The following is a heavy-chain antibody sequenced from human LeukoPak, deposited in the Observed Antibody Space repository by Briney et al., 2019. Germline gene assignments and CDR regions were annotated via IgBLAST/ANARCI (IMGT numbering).Heavy chain of an antibody. CDR1: GFTVSTNY. D-gene: IGHD2-15*01. V-gene: IGHV3-21*01. J-gene: IGHJ4*02. CDR2: ISSSSSYI. Sequence: GGSLRLSCAASGFTVSTNYMNWVRQAPGKGLEWVSSISSSSSYIYYADSVKGRFTISRDNAKNSLYLQMNSLRAEDTAVYYCATMNLGYCSGGSCYSYYFDYWGQGTLVTVSS. CDR3: ATMNLGYCSGGSCYSYYFDY.